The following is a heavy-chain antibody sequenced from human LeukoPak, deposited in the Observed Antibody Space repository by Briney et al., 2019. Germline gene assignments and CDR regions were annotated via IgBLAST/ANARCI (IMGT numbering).Heavy chain of an antibody. Sequence: GASLQISCEGSGSTFTNYWIAGGRPLPGKGRGWMAIINPGDSDTRFSPSFQGQVTISVDKSISTAYVQWSSLKASDTAMHYCARQGKNVAQDLWGQGTLVTVSS. D-gene: IGHD1-1*01. J-gene: IGHJ5*02. CDR1: GSTFTNYW. CDR2: INPGDSDT. V-gene: IGHV5-51*01. CDR3: ARQGKNVAQDL.